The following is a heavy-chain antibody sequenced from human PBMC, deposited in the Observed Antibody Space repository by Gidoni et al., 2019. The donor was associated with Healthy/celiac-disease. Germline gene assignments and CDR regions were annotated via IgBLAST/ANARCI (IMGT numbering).Heavy chain of an antibody. CDR1: GGPFSSYA. CDR3: GCLDYVWGSYRSYFDY. J-gene: IGHJ4*02. Sequence: QVQLVQSWAEVKKPGASVKVSCKASGGPFSSYAIIWVRQAPGQGLEWMGGIIPIFGTANYEQKFQGRVTITADESTSTAYMELSSLRSEDTAVYYCGCLDYVWGSYRSYFDYWGQGTLVTVSS. CDR2: IIPIFGTA. V-gene: IGHV1-69*01. D-gene: IGHD3-16*02.